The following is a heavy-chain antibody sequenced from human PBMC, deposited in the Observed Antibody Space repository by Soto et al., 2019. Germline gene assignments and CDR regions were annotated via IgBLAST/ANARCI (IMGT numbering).Heavy chain of an antibody. J-gene: IGHJ4*02. CDR3: ARNESTMVRGVIIRGGVDY. CDR1: GGSISSSSYY. V-gene: IGHV4-39*01. D-gene: IGHD3-10*01. Sequence: PSETLSLTCTVSGGSISSSSYYWGWIRQPPGKGLEWIGSIYYSGSTYYNPSLKSRVTISVDTSKNQFSLKLSSVTAADTAVYYCARNESTMVRGVIIRGGVDYWGQGTLVTVSS. CDR2: IYYSGST.